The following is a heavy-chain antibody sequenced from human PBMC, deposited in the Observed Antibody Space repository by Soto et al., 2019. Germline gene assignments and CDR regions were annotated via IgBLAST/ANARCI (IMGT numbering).Heavy chain of an antibody. CDR3: ARRTLSFGEHWFDP. CDR2: FDPEDGET. CDR1: GYTLTELS. V-gene: IGHV1-24*01. Sequence: GASVKVSCKVSGYTLTELSMHWVRQAPGKGLEWMGGFDPEDGETIYAQKFQGRVTMTEDTSTDTAYMELSSLRSEDTAVYYCARRTLSFGEHWFDPWGQGTLVTVSS. J-gene: IGHJ5*02. D-gene: IGHD3-10*01.